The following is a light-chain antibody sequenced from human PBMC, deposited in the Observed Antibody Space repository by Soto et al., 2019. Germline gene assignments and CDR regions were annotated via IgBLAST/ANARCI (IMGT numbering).Light chain of an antibody. CDR1: SSNIGAGYD. J-gene: IGLJ2*01. Sequence: QSVLTQPPSVSGAPGQRVTISCTGSSSNIGAGYDVHWYQQLPGTAPKLLIYGNSNRPSGVPDRLSGSKSGTSASLAITGRQAEEEADYYCQSYDSSLSGVVFGGGTKLTVL. CDR2: GNS. CDR3: QSYDSSLSGVV. V-gene: IGLV1-40*01.